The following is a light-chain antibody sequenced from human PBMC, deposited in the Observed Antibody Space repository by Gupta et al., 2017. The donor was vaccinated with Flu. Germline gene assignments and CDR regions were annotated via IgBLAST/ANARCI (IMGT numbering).Light chain of an antibody. Sequence: DIQMTPPPSTPPASAGGRVTITCRASQSISSWLAWYQQKPGKAPKLLIYKASSLEGGVPSRFRGRGSGTEFTLTISSLQPDDFATYYCQQYKSYARTFGHGTKVEIK. CDR2: KAS. V-gene: IGKV1-5*03. CDR3: QQYKSYART. CDR1: QSISSW. J-gene: IGKJ1*01.